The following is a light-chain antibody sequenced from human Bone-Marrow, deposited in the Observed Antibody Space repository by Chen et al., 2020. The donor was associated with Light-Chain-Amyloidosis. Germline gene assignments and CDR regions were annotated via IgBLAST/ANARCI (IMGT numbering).Light chain of an antibody. CDR3: QQYSKWPPRT. CDR1: QSVSSR. J-gene: IGKJ3*01. V-gene: IGKV3-15*01. CDR2: DAS. Sequence: EIVMTQPPAPLSVSPGERVTLSCRASQSVSSRLAWYQQKPGQAPRLLIYDASTRATAIPDRFSGSGSGTEFTLTISGLQSEDFAVYYCQQYSKWPPRTFGPGTKVDI.